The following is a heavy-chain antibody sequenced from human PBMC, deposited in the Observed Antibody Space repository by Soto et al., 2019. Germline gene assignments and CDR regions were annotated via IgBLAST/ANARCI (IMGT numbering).Heavy chain of an antibody. CDR1: GGSISSSSYY. V-gene: IGHV4-61*01. CDR2: IYYSGST. J-gene: IGHJ3*02. Sequence: SETLSLTCTVSGGSISSSSYYWSWIRRPPGKGLEWIGYIYYSGSTNYNPSLKSRVTISVDTSKNQFSLKLSSVTAADTAVYYCGRVREAVGIRDAFDIGGQGKRFTVSS. CDR3: GRVREAVGIRDAFDI. D-gene: IGHD6-13*01.